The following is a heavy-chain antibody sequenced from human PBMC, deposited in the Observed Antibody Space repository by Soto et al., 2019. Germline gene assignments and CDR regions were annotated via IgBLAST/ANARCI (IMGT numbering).Heavy chain of an antibody. CDR3: TRDHRHLDY. CDR2: IGNKAYGETT. V-gene: IGHV3-49*03. CDR1: GFNFGDSM. Sequence: PVGSLRLSCIGSGFNFGDSMMTWFRQAPGKGLEWVGFIGNKAYGETTESAASVKGRFTISRDDSKSIAYLQMNSLKTEDTAVYYCTRDHRHLDYWGQGTLVTVSS. J-gene: IGHJ4*02.